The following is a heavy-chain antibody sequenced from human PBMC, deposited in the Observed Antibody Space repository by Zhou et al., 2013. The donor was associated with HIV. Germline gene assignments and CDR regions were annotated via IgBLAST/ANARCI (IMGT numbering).Heavy chain of an antibody. D-gene: IGHD7-27*01. Sequence: VQLQQWGAGLLKPSETLSLTCAVYGGSFSDYYWSWIRQPPGKGLEWIGQINHSGSTNYNPSLKSRVTISVDTSKNQFSLKLSSVTAADTAVYYCARGPSNWGNYYYYVDVWGKGTNGHRLL. CDR2: INHSGST. V-gene: IGHV4-34*01. CDR3: ARGPSNWGNYYYYVDV. CDR1: GGSFSDYY. J-gene: IGHJ6*03.